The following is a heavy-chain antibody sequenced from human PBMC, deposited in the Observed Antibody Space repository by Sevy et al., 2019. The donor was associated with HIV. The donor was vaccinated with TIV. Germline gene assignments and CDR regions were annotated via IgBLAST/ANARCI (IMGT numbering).Heavy chain of an antibody. CDR2: IIGSGGST. D-gene: IGHD6-19*01. J-gene: IGHJ4*02. CDR1: GFTFSSYA. CDR3: AKDSRISGWLFDY. V-gene: IGHV3-23*01. Sequence: GGSLRLSCAASGFTFSSYAMSWVRQAPGKGLEWVSAIIGSGGSTYYADSVKGRFTISRDNSKNTLYLQMNNLSAEDTAVYYCAKDSRISGWLFDYWGQGTLVTVSS.